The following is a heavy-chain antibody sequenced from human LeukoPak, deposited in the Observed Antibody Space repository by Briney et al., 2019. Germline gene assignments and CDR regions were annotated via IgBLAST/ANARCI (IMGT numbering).Heavy chain of an antibody. CDR1: GFSFSAYW. CDR2: INSDGSST. J-gene: IGHJ4*02. V-gene: IGHV3-74*01. CDR3: ARSLNFDWFVFRY. Sequence: GGSLRLSCAASGFSFSAYWMHWVRQAPGKGLVWVSRINSDGSSTTYADSVKGRFSISRDNAKNTLYLQMNSLRAEDTAVYYCARSLNFDWFVFRYWGQGTLVTVSS. D-gene: IGHD3-9*01.